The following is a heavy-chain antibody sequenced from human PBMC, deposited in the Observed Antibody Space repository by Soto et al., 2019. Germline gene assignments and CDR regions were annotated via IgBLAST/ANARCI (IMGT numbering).Heavy chain of an antibody. CDR3: AGARAVAANGVVYYYYYMDV. CDR2: IIPILGIA. Sequence: QVQLVQSGAEVKKPGSSVKVSCKASGGTFSSYTISWVRQAPGQGLEWMGRIIPILGIANYAQKFQGGITMTADKTTSTADKELLSRISADTAVYYYAGARAVAANGVVYYYYYMDVWGKGTTVTVSS. J-gene: IGHJ6*03. V-gene: IGHV1-69*02. D-gene: IGHD6-19*01. CDR1: GGTFSSYT.